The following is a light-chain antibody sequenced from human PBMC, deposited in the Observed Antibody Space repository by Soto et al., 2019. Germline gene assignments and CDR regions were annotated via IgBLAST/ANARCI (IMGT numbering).Light chain of an antibody. V-gene: IGKV3-20*01. CDR2: GAS. CDR1: QSVSSSY. CDR3: QQYGSSPLT. J-gene: IGKJ4*01. Sequence: ELVLTQSPGTLSLSPGERATLSCRASQSVSSSYLAWYQQKPGQAPRLLIYGASSRATGTPDRFSGRGSGTDFTLTISRLEPEEFAVYYSQQYGSSPLTFGGGTKVEIK.